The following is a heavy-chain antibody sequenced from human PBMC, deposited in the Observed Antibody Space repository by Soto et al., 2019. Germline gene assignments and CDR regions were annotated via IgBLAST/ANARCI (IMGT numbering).Heavy chain of an antibody. CDR3: ARGSGYYYWDDY. CDR2: INAGNGNT. D-gene: IGHD3-22*01. V-gene: IGHV1-3*05. J-gene: IGHJ4*02. Sequence: QVQLVQSGAEEKKPGASVKVSCKASGYTVTSYAMHWVRQAPGQRLEWMGWINAGNGNTKYSQKFQGSVTITRVTSASTAYMEMISMRSEDTAVYFCARGSGYYYWDDYWGQGTLVTVSS. CDR1: GYTVTSYA.